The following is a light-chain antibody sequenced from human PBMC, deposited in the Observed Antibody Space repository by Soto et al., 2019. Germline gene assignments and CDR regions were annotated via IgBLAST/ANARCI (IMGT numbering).Light chain of an antibody. Sequence: EIVLTQSPGTLSLSPGERATLSCRASQSISSSYLAWYQQKPGQAPRLLIYGASKRATGIPDRFSGSGSGTDFTLTISRLESEDLAVYYCQQYGSAPAWTLGQGNKVEIK. CDR2: GAS. V-gene: IGKV3-20*01. J-gene: IGKJ1*01. CDR1: QSISSSY. CDR3: QQYGSAPAWT.